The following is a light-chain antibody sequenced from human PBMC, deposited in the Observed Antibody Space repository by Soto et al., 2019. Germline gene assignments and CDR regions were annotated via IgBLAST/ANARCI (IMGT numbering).Light chain of an antibody. CDR3: QQYNNWPPLT. V-gene: IGKV3-15*01. CDR1: QSVSSN. J-gene: IGKJ4*01. Sequence: EIVMTQSPATLSVSPGERATLSCRASQSVSSNLAWYQQKPGQPPRLLIYGASTRATGIPARFSGSGSGTEFTLTISSPQSEDFAVYYCQQYNNWPPLTFGGGTKVEIK. CDR2: GAS.